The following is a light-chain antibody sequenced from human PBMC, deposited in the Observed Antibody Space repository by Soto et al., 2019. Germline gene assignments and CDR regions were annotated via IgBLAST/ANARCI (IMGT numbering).Light chain of an antibody. J-gene: IGKJ2*01. CDR2: AAS. CDR3: QQSLGIPYT. Sequence: DIQMTQSPSSLSASVGDRVTITCRASQSITGYLNWYQQKPGKAPKLLIYAASSLQSGVPSRFSGSGSGTDFTLTISSLQRDDFATYLCQQSLGIPYTFGQGTRLETK. V-gene: IGKV1-39*01. CDR1: QSITGY.